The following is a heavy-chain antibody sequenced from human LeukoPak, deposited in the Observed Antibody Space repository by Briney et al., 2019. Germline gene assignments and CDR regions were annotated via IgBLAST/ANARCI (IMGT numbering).Heavy chain of an antibody. CDR3: ARWEAAADNNWFDP. V-gene: IGHV4-34*01. CDR2: INHSGST. D-gene: IGHD6-13*01. Sequence: TSSETLSLTCAVYGGSFSGYYWSWIRRPPGKGLEWIGEINHSGSTNYNPSLKSRVTISVDTSKNQFSLKLSSVTAADTAVYYCARWEAAADNNWFDPWGQGTLVTVSS. J-gene: IGHJ5*02. CDR1: GGSFSGYY.